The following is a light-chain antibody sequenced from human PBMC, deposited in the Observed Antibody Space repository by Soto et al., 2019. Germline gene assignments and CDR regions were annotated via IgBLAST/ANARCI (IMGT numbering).Light chain of an antibody. Sequence: DIQMTQSPSSLSASVGDRVTITCQASQDISNYLNWYQQKPGKAPKLPIYDASNLETGVPSRFSGSELGKFFPSTTSTPQHEDIEKYYCKKKDNPPPTLGRGTKLENK. CDR3: KKKDNPPPT. CDR2: DAS. CDR1: QDISNY. J-gene: IGKJ2*01. V-gene: IGKV1-33*01.